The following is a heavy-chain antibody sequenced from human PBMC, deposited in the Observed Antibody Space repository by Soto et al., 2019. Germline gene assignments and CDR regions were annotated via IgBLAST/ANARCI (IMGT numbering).Heavy chain of an antibody. J-gene: IGHJ5*02. Sequence: GASVKVSCKASGYTFTSYGISWVRQAPGQGLEWMGIINPSGGSTSYAQKFQGRVTMTRDTSTSTVYMELSSLRSEDTAVYYCAGAAAGTDWFDPWGQGTLVTVSS. CDR2: INPSGGST. V-gene: IGHV1-46*03. CDR3: AGAAAGTDWFDP. D-gene: IGHD6-13*01. CDR1: GYTFTSYG.